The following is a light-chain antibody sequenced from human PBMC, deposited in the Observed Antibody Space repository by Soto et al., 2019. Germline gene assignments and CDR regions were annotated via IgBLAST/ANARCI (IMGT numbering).Light chain of an antibody. CDR3: SSYASSSSYV. V-gene: IGLV2-14*01. CDR2: EVT. Sequence: QSALTQPASVSGSPGQSITISRTGTSSDVGGYNHVSWYQIHPGKAPKLIIYEVTSRPSGVSYRFSGSKSGNSASLTISGLQAEDEADYYCSSYASSSSYVFGGGTKVTVL. CDR1: SSDVGGYNH. J-gene: IGLJ1*01.